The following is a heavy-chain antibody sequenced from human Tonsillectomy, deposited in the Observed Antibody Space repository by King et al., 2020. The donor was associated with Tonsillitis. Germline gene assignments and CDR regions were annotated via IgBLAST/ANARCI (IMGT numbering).Heavy chain of an antibody. V-gene: IGHV4-38-2*01. CDR2: IYHSGST. CDR3: ARVGTSSSTPFDS. J-gene: IGHJ5*01. D-gene: IGHD6-13*01. CDR1: GYSISSGYY. Sequence: QLQESGPGLVKPSETLSLTCAVSGYSISSGYYWGWIRQPPGKGLEWMGSIYHSGSTYYNPSLKSRVTISVDTSKNQFSLKLSSVTAADTAVYYCARVGTSSSTPFDSWGEGTLVTVSS.